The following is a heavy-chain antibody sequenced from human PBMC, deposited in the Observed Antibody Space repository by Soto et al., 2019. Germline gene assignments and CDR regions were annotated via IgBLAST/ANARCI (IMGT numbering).Heavy chain of an antibody. CDR3: ALPPPHGSSWYHFDY. CDR1: GYTFTSDY. V-gene: IGHV1-46*03. CDR2: INPSGGST. D-gene: IGHD6-13*01. J-gene: IGHJ4*02. Sequence: QVQLVQSGAEVKKPGASVKVSCKASGYTFTSDYMHWVRQAPGQGLEWMGIINPSGGSTTYAQKFQGRVTMTRDTSTSTVYMELSSLRSEDTAVYYCALPPPHGSSWYHFDYWGQGTLVTVSS.